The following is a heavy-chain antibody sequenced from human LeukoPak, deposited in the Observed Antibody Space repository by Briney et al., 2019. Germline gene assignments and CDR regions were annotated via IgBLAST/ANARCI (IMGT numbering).Heavy chain of an antibody. J-gene: IGHJ4*02. V-gene: IGHV4-59*08. CDR2: IHYTGST. D-gene: IGHD3-22*01. Sequence: SETLSLTCTVSGGSISSYYWSWIRQPPGKGLEWIAYIHYTGSTNYDPSLKNRVTISVDTSKDQFSLKLSSVTAADTAVYYCARAANSGYYPFDSWGQGTLVTVSS. CDR3: ARAANSGYYPFDS. CDR1: GGSISSYY.